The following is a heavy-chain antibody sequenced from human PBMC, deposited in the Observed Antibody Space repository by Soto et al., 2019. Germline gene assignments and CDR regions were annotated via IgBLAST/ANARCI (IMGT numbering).Heavy chain of an antibody. Sequence: PGGSLRLSCAASGFSFSDHYMDWVRQAPGKGLEWVGRIRNKANSYTPDYAASVKGRFTISRDDSQNSVYLQMNSLETEDTAVYFCARGWATVGDQVRRALDFWGQGTMVTVSS. D-gene: IGHD1-26*01. V-gene: IGHV3-72*01. CDR3: ARGWATVGDQVRRALDF. J-gene: IGHJ3*01. CDR2: IRNKANSYTP. CDR1: GFSFSDHY.